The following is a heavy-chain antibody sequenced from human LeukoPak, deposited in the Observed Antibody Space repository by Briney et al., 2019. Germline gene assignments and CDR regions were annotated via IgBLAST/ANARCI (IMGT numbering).Heavy chain of an antibody. Sequence: GGSLRLSCAASGFTLSSYAMHWVRQAPGKGLEWVAVISYDGSNKYYADSVKGRFTISRDNSKNTLYLQMNSLRAEDTAVYYCARQIVVVPAAMTQTDYWGQGTLVTVSS. D-gene: IGHD2-2*01. CDR2: ISYDGSNK. CDR3: ARQIVVVPAAMTQTDY. CDR1: GFTLSSYA. V-gene: IGHV3-30-3*01. J-gene: IGHJ4*02.